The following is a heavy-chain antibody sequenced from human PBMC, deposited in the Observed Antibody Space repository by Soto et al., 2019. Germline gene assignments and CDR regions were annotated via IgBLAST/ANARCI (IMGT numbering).Heavy chain of an antibody. D-gene: IGHD2-8*02. V-gene: IGHV3-30*03. J-gene: IGHJ4*02. Sequence: QVQLVESGGGVVQPGRSLRLSCAASGFTFSNSGMHWVRQAPGKGLEWVAVISSDGNTQFYADSVKGRFSISRDSSKNTLYLDTNSLRADDAAVYYCTGQIASGHWGQGTLVTVSS. CDR3: TGQIASGH. CDR2: ISSDGNTQ. CDR1: GFTFSNSG.